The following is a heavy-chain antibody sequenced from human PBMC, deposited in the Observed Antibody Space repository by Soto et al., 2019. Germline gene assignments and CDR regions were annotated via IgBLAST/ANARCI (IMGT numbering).Heavy chain of an antibody. CDR3: ANRDPVEMAPIGAFNS. Sequence: EVQLLESGGGLVQPGGSLRLSCAASGFTFSSYAMSWVRQAPGKGLEWVSSISGTGGRTYYADSVKGRFTVSRDNSKNTIYLQMNSLRGEDTAEYYGANRDPVEMAPIGAFNSWGQGTLVTVSS. CDR1: GFTFSSYA. CDR2: ISGTGGRT. D-gene: IGHD3-16*01. V-gene: IGHV3-23*01. J-gene: IGHJ4*02.